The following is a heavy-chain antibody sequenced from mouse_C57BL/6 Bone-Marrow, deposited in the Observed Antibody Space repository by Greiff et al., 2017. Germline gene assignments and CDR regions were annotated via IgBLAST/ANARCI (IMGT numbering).Heavy chain of an antibody. CDR3: ARGLLRLDY. Sequence: QVQLQQPGAELVRPGSSVKLSCKASGYTFTSYWMDWVKQSPGQGLEWIGNIYPSDSETPYNQKFKDKATLTVDKSSSTAYMQLSSLTSEDSAVYYCARGLLRLDYWGQGTTLTVSS. CDR1: GYTFTSYW. CDR2: IYPSDSET. J-gene: IGHJ2*01. D-gene: IGHD1-1*01. V-gene: IGHV1-61*01.